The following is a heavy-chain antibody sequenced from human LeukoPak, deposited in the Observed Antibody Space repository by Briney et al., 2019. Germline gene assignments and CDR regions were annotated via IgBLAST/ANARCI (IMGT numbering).Heavy chain of an antibody. D-gene: IGHD6-19*01. Sequence: GGSLRLSCAASGFTFSSYAMHWVRQAPGKGLEWVAVISYDGSNKYYADSVKGRFTISRDNSKNTLYLQMDSLRAEDTAVYYCARDPYSSGGDAFDIWGQGTMVTVSS. V-gene: IGHV3-30-3*01. CDR1: GFTFSSYA. CDR2: ISYDGSNK. CDR3: ARDPYSSGGDAFDI. J-gene: IGHJ3*02.